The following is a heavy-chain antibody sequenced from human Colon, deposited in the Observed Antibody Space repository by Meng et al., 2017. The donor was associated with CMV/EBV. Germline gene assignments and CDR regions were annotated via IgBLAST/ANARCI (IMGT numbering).Heavy chain of an antibody. CDR3: AREIEKPGNWYFDL. Sequence: GESLKISCGASGFNFSKFEMNWVRQVPGDGLEWVTAIDTAGDTYYSASVKGRFTISRENAKNSLYLQMNNLRAGDTAVYYCAREIEKPGNWYFDLWGRGTLVTVSS. D-gene: IGHD1-1*01. CDR2: IDTAGDT. CDR1: GFNFSKFE. J-gene: IGHJ2*01. V-gene: IGHV3-13*01.